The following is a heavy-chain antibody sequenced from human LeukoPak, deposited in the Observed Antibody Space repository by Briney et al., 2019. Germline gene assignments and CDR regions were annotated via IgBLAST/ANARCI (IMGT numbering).Heavy chain of an antibody. CDR1: GGSLSSYY. CDR3: ARDSTFTYCSSTSCYGYGMDV. Sequence: SETLSLTCTVSGGSLSSYYWSWIRQPPGKGLEWIGYIYYSGSTNYNPSLKSRVTISVDTSKNQFSLKLSSVTAADTAVYYCARDSTFTYCSSTSCYGYGMDVWGKGTTVTVSS. CDR2: IYYSGST. D-gene: IGHD2-2*01. V-gene: IGHV4-59*01. J-gene: IGHJ6*04.